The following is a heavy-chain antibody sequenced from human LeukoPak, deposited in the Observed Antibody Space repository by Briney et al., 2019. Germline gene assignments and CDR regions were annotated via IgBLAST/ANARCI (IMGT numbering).Heavy chain of an antibody. CDR1: GGSISSYY. CDR2: IYYSGST. V-gene: IGHV4-59*06. D-gene: IGHD1-26*01. J-gene: IGHJ4*02. CDR3: AREREDYFDY. Sequence: SETLSLTCTVSGGSISSYYWSWIRQPPGRGLEWIGYIYYSGSTYYNPSLKSRVTISVDTSKNQFSLKLSSVTAADTAVYYCAREREDYFDYWGQGTLVTVSS.